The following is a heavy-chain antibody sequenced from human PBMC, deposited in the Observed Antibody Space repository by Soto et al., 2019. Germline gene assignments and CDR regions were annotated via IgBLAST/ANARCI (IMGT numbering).Heavy chain of an antibody. V-gene: IGHV1-2*04. CDR3: GRVYYDILTGYLGAYNWFAP. D-gene: IGHD3-9*01. CDR2: INPNSGGT. Sequence: ASVKVSCKASGYTFTGYYMHWVRQAPGQGLEWMGWINPNSGGTNYAQKFQGWVTMTRDTSISTAYMELSRLRSDDTAVYYCGRVYYDILTGYLGAYNWFAPWGQGTLVTVSS. J-gene: IGHJ5*02. CDR1: GYTFTGYY.